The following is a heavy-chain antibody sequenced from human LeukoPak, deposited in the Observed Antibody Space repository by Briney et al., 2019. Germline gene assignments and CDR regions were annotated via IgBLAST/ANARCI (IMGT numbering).Heavy chain of an antibody. Sequence: SETLSLTCTVSGGSISSYYWSWIRQPPGKGLEWIGYIYYSGSTNYNPSLKSRVTISVDTSKNQFSPKLSSVTAADTAVYYCARALYCSSTSCRGDALDIWGQGTMVTVSS. V-gene: IGHV4-59*01. CDR1: GGSISSYY. CDR2: IYYSGST. CDR3: ARALYCSSTSCRGDALDI. J-gene: IGHJ3*02. D-gene: IGHD2-2*01.